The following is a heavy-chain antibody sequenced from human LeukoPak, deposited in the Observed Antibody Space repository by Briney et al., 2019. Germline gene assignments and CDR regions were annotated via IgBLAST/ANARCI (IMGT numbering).Heavy chain of an antibody. D-gene: IGHD1-7*01. Sequence: SETLSLTCTVSGGSISSYYWSWIRQPPGKGLEWIGYIYTSGSTNYNPSLKSRVTISVDTSKNQFSLKLSSVTAADTAVYYCASSRRLALELRGYWGQGTLVTVSS. CDR1: GGSISSYY. CDR2: IYTSGST. J-gene: IGHJ4*02. V-gene: IGHV4-4*09. CDR3: ASSRRLALELRGY.